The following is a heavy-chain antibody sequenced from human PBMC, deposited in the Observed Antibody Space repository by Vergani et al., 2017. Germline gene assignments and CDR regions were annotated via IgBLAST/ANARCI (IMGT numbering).Heavy chain of an antibody. CDR1: EGTFTTYN. CDR2: IIPMFDIT. J-gene: IGHJ4*02. Sequence: QVHLVQSGGEVKKPGSSVRVSCKASEGTFTTYNFNWVRQAPGQGLEWMGRIIPMFDITNHAQKFQGRVTITADESTSTAYMELSSLRSEDTAVYYCARGNEWYSSSPRYWGQGTLVTVSS. V-gene: IGHV1-69*02. D-gene: IGHD6-6*01. CDR3: ARGNEWYSSSPRY.